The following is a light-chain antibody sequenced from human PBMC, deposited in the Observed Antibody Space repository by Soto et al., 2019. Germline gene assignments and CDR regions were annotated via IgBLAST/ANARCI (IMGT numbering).Light chain of an antibody. CDR1: GNDVGAYNY. V-gene: IGLV2-11*01. J-gene: IGLJ1*01. CDR2: GVV. Sequence: QSALTQPRSVSGSPGQSVTISCTGTGNDVGAYNYVSWYQQHPGRPPKLLIYGVVRWPSGVPDRFSGSKSGNTASLTISGLQAEDEADYFCCSYAGCYTYLFGTGTKLTVL. CDR3: CSYAGCYTYL.